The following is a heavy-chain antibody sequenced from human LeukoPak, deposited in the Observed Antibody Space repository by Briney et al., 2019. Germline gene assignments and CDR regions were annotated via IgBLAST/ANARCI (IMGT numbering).Heavy chain of an antibody. CDR1: GFTFSDYY. CDR3: ARERLGISPYYFDY. Sequence: GGSLRPSCAASGFTFSDYYMSWIRQAPGKGLEWVSYISSSGSTIYYADSVKGRFTISRDNAKNSLYLQMNSLRAEDTAVYYCARERLGISPYYFDYWGQGTLVTVSS. D-gene: IGHD7-27*01. CDR2: ISSSGSTI. V-gene: IGHV3-11*04. J-gene: IGHJ4*02.